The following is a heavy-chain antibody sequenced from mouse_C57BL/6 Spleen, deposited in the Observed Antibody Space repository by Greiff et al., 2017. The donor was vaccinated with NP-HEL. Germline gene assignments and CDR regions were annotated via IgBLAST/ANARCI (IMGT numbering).Heavy chain of an antibody. D-gene: IGHD4-1*02. V-gene: IGHV2-2*01. J-gene: IGHJ2*01. Sequence: VQLQQSGPGLVQPSQSLSITCTVSGFSLTSYGVHWVRQSPGKGLEWLGVIWSGGSTDYNAAFISRLSSSKDNSKSQVFFKMNSLQADDTAIYYCVHQLGYYFDYWGQGTTLTVSS. CDR3: VHQLGYYFDY. CDR2: IWSGGST. CDR1: GFSLTSYG.